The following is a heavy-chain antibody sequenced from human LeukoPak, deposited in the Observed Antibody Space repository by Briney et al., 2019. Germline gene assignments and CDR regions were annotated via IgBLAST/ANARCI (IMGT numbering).Heavy chain of an antibody. V-gene: IGHV3-30*03. CDR2: ISYGGSNK. J-gene: IGHJ4*02. CDR3: ARMTHSGSYYFDY. Sequence: QPGGSLRLSCAASGFTFSSYGMHWVRQAPGKGLEWVAVISYGGSNKYYADSVKGRFTISRDNSKNTLYLQMNSLRAEDTAVYYCARMTHSGSYYFDYWGQGTLVTVSS. D-gene: IGHD1-26*01. CDR1: GFTFSSYG.